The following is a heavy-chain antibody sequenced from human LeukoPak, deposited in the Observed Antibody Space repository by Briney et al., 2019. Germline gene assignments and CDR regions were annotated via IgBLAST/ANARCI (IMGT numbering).Heavy chain of an antibody. CDR3: AKDQGYYDSSWLKPPPPPPVFDY. D-gene: IGHD3-22*01. CDR2: ISGSGGST. V-gene: IGHV3-23*01. Sequence: GGSLRLSCAASGFTFSSYAMSWVRQAPGKGLEWVSAISGSGGSTYYADSVKGRFTISRDNSKNTLYLQMNSLRAADTAVYYCAKDQGYYDSSWLKPPPPPPVFDYWGQGTLVTVSS. J-gene: IGHJ4*02. CDR1: GFTFSSYA.